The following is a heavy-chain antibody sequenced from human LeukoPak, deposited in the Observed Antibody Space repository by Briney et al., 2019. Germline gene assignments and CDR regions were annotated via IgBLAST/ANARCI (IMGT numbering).Heavy chain of an antibody. CDR2: IIPIFGTA. V-gene: IGHV1-69*05. CDR3: ARSGYSYGSSYNWFDP. J-gene: IGHJ5*02. CDR1: GGTFSSYA. D-gene: IGHD5-18*01. Sequence: GASLKVSCKASGGTFSSYAISWVRQAPGQGLEWMGGIIPIFGTANYAQKFQGRVTITTDESTSTAYMELSSLRSEDTAMYYCARSGYSYGSSYNWFDPWGQGTLVTVSS.